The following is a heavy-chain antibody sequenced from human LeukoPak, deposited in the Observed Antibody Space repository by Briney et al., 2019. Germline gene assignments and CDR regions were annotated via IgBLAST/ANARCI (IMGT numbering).Heavy chain of an antibody. D-gene: IGHD1-7*01. CDR3: ARGNWNYAFDS. J-gene: IGHJ3*02. CDR2: INPSCGST. V-gene: IGHV1-46*01. CDR1: GYTFTSYY. Sequence: ASVKVSCKASGYTFTSYYMHWVRQAPGQGLEWMGIINPSCGSTSYAQTFQGRVNMTRDISTSTVYMEVSSLRCEDTAVYFWARGNWNYAFDSWGQGTMVTVSS.